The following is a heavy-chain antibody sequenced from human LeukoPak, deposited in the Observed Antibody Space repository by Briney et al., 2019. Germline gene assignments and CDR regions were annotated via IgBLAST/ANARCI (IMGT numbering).Heavy chain of an antibody. D-gene: IGHD5-24*01. CDR1: GFTFSDYY. Sequence: PGGSLRLSRAASGFTFSDYYMSWIRQAPGKGLEWVSYISSSSSYTNYADSVKGRFTISRDNAKNSLYLQMDSLRVEDTAVYYCARGGGREAHNGPSDFWGQGTLVTVSS. CDR3: ARGGGREAHNGPSDF. J-gene: IGHJ4*02. V-gene: IGHV3-11*06. CDR2: ISSSSSYT.